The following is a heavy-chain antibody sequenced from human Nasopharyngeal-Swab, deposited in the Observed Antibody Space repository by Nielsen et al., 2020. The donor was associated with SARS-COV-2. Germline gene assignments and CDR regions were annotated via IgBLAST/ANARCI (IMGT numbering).Heavy chain of an antibody. J-gene: IGHJ6*02. D-gene: IGHD6-13*01. CDR2: IYSGGST. CDR1: GFTVSSNY. CDR3: ARGRVDSSSWGYYYYGMDV. V-gene: IGHV3-66*01. Sequence: GESLKISCAASGFTVSSNYMSWVRQAPGKGLEWVSVIYSGGSTYYADSVKGRFTISRDNSKNTLYLQMNSLRAGDTAVYYCARGRVDSSSWGYYYYGMDVWGQGTTVTVSS.